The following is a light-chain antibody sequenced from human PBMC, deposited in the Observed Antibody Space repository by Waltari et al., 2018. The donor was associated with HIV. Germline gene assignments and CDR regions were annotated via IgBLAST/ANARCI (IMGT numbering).Light chain of an antibody. CDR2: SDN. J-gene: IGLJ2*01. V-gene: IGLV1-44*01. CDR1: TSSIRSNT. Sequence: QSVLTQPPSASGTPGQTVTIPCSGSTSSIRSNTVTWYQHLPGRAPKLLIYSDNQRPSGVPDRFSGSKSGTSASLAISGLQSEDEADYSCAAWDDSLNGVVFGGGTKLTVL. CDR3: AAWDDSLNGVV.